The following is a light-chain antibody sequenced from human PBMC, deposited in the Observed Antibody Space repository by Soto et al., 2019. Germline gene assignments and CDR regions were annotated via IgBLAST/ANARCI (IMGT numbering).Light chain of an antibody. V-gene: IGKV3-20*01. J-gene: IGKJ1*01. CDR1: QSVTSTY. CDR3: QQYDTSWT. Sequence: EIVLTQSPGTLSLSPGERATLSCSASQSVTSTYLGWYQQKPGQAPRLLIYGASSRATGIPDRFSGSGSGTDFTLTISRLEPEDFAVYYCQQYDTSWTFGQGTRVEIK. CDR2: GAS.